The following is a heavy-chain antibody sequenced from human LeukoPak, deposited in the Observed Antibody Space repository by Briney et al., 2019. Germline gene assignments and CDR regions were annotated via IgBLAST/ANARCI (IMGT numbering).Heavy chain of an antibody. CDR3: ARDHHRRLYDSQARDTFDI. D-gene: IGHD3-22*01. CDR1: GFTFSSYT. CDR2: IGSSSSTI. V-gene: IGHV3-48*01. Sequence: GGSLRLSCAASGFTFSSYTMNWVRQALGKGLEWVSYIGSSSSTIYYADSVKGRFTISRDNAKNSLYLQMNSLRAEDTAVYYCARDHHRRLYDSQARDTFDIWGQGTMVTVSS. J-gene: IGHJ3*02.